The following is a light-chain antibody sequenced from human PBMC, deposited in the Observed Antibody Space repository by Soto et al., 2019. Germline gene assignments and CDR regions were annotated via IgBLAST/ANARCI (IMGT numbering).Light chain of an antibody. CDR2: EVS. Sequence: QSALTQPPSASGSPGQSVTISCTGSSSDVGGYNYVSWYQQNPGKAPKLMIYEVSNRPSGVPDRLSGSKSGNTASLTVSGLQAEDEADYYCSSYGGSNTVVFGGGTKLTVL. J-gene: IGLJ2*01. CDR3: SSYGGSNTVV. V-gene: IGLV2-8*01. CDR1: SSDVGGYNY.